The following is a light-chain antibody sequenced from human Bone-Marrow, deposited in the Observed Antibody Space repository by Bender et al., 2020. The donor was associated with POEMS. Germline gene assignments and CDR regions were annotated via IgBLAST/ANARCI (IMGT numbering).Light chain of an antibody. CDR3: SSYGGSNSFV. V-gene: IGLV2-14*02. Sequence: QPALTHSASVSGSPGQSITISCTGAASDVGSFNVVSWYQQHPGKAPKLIIYEGNKRPSGVPDRFSGSKSGDTASLTVSGLQAEDEADYYCSSYGGSNSFVFGGGTKLTVL. J-gene: IGLJ2*01. CDR2: EGN. CDR1: ASDVGSFNV.